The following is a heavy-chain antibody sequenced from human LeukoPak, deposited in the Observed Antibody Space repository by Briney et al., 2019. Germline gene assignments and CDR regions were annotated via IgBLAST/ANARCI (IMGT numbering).Heavy chain of an antibody. CDR2: INHSGST. D-gene: IGHD3-3*01. CDR3: ARGNRNDFWSGPWNY. Sequence: SETLFLTCAVYGGSFSGYYWSWIRQPPGKGLEWIGEINHSGSTNYNPSLKSRVTISVDTSKNQFSLKLSSVTAADTAVYYCARGNRNDFWSGPWNYWGQGTLVTVSS. CDR1: GGSFSGYY. V-gene: IGHV4-34*01. J-gene: IGHJ4*02.